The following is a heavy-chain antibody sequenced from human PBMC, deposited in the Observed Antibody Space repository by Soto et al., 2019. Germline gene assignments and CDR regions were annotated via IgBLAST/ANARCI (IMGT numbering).Heavy chain of an antibody. CDR1: GGSISSGGYF. Sequence: PSETLSLTCTVSGGSISSGGYFWGWIRQHPGKGLEWIGNIYYSGSTYYNPSLKSRVTISVDTSKNQFSLKLSSVTAADTAVYYCARGGDWFDPWGQGTLVTVSS. V-gene: IGHV4-31*03. CDR3: ARGGDWFDP. J-gene: IGHJ5*02. CDR2: IYYSGST.